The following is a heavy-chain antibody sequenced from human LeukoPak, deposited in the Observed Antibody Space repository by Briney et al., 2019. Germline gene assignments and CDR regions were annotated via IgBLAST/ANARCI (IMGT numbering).Heavy chain of an antibody. CDR3: GRGGEVTKAYYYYYMDV. CDR1: GCTFNSYS. V-gene: IGHV1-69*06. J-gene: IGHJ6*03. D-gene: IGHD4-11*01. CDR2: IIPISGTA. Sequence: SVKVSCKASGCTFNSYSISWVRQAPGQGLEWMVGIIPISGTANYAQKFQGRVTITADKSTSTAYMELSSLRSEDTDVYYCGRGGEVTKAYYYYYMDVWGKGTTVTVS.